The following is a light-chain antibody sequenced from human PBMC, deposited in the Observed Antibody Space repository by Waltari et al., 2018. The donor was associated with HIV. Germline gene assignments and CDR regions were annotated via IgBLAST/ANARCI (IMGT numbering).Light chain of an antibody. CDR2: EVT. V-gene: IGLV2-8*01. CDR1: SRDLGRYDF. Sequence: QSALTQPPSASGPPGQSVTISCTGTSRDLGRYDFVSWYLVRPDSVPKLIISEVTKRPSGVPVRFSGSKSGNTASLTVSGLQTDDEADYYCSSYASNNTFVVFGGGTKLTVL. CDR3: SSYASNNTFVV. J-gene: IGLJ2*01.